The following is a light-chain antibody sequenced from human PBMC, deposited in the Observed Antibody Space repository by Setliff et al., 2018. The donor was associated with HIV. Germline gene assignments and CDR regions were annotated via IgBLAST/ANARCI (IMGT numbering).Light chain of an antibody. V-gene: IGLV2-14*01. CDR3: SSYRGTLEEV. CDR1: SGDIGGYNY. Sequence: QSALTQPASVSGSPGQSITISCTGTSGDIGGYNYVSWYQLLPGKAPKVLVYEVTNRPSGISDRFSGSKSGNTASLTISGLQAEDEADYYCSSYRGTLEEVFGTGTKVTVL. CDR2: EVT. J-gene: IGLJ1*01.